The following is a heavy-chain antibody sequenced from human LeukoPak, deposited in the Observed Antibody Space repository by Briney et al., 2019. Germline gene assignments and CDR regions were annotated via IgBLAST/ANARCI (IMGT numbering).Heavy chain of an antibody. D-gene: IGHD4-17*01. J-gene: IGHJ4*02. V-gene: IGHV3-23*01. CDR3: AKDGSSYGDYDGPFDY. Sequence: GGSLRLSCAASGFTFSSYGMSWVRQAPGKGLEWVSAISGSGGSTYYADSVKGRFTISRDNSKNTLYLQMNSLRAEDTAVYYCAKDGSSYGDYDGPFDYWGQGTLVTVSS. CDR2: ISGSGGST. CDR1: GFTFSSYG.